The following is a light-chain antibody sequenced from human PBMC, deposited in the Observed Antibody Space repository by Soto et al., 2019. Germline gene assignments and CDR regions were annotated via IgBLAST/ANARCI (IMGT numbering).Light chain of an antibody. CDR3: QQYNNWPPST. Sequence: EIVMTQSPATLSVSPGERATLSCRASQSVSNKLVWYQQKPGQAPRLLIYAASTRATGIPARFSGSGSETEFTLTISSLQSEDFAVYYCQQYNNWPPSTFGQGTKVDIK. J-gene: IGKJ2*02. CDR2: AAS. V-gene: IGKV3-15*01. CDR1: QSVSNK.